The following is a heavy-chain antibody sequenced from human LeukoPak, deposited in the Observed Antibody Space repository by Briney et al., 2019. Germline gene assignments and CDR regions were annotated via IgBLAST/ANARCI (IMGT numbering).Heavy chain of an antibody. CDR2: IWYDGSNK. D-gene: IGHD3-3*01. CDR1: GFTFSSYG. V-gene: IGHV3-30*19. Sequence: GRSLRLSCAASGFTFSSYGMHWVRQAPGKGLEWVAVIWYDGSNKYYADSVKGRFTISRDNSKNTLYLQMNSLRAEDTAAYYCAREGFFATYDYWGQGTLVTVSS. J-gene: IGHJ4*02. CDR3: AREGFFATYDY.